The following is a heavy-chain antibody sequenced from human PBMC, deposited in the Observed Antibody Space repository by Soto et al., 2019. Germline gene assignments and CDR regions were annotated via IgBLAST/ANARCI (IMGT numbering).Heavy chain of an antibody. CDR3: AKTMGKVRDDYYDGIDV. V-gene: IGHV3-23*01. D-gene: IGHD7-27*01. Sequence: GGSLRLSCAASGFTFSSYAMSWVRQAPGKGLEWVSAISGSGGSTYYADSVKGRFTISRDNSKNTLYLQMNSLRAEDTAVDYCAKTMGKVRDDYYDGIDVWGQGTTVTVSS. J-gene: IGHJ6*02. CDR1: GFTFSSYA. CDR2: ISGSGGST.